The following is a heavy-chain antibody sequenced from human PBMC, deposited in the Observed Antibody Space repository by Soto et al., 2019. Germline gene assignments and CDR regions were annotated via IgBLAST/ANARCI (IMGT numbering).Heavy chain of an antibody. CDR2: INPNSGGT. D-gene: IGHD2-15*01. J-gene: IGHJ4*02. CDR3: ARGGYCSGGSCYFYFDY. V-gene: IGHV1-2*04. Sequence: ASVKVSCTDAGYTFTGYYMHWVRQAPGQGLEWMGWINPNSGGTNYAQKFQGWVTMTRDTSISTAYMELSRLRSDDTAVYYCARGGYCSGGSCYFYFDYWGQGTLVTVSS. CDR1: GYTFTGYY.